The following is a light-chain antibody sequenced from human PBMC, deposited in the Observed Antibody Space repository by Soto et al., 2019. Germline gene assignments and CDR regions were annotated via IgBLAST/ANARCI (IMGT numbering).Light chain of an antibody. CDR3: QQYAVSPIT. J-gene: IGKJ5*01. CDR1: QGVSSW. V-gene: IGKV1-12*01. CDR2: AAS. Sequence: DIQMSQSPSSVSAPVGDRVTITCRASQGVSSWLAWFQQKPGKAPKLLIYAASSLQGGVPSRFSGSGSGTDFTLTISRLEPEDFAVFYCQQYAVSPITFGQGTRLEIK.